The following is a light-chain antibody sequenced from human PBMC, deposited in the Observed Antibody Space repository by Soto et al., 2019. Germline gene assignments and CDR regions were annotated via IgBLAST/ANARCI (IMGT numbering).Light chain of an antibody. CDR3: QQYDVHPKT. CDR2: GAS. J-gene: IGKJ1*01. Sequence: EIVLTQSPATLSLSPGERATLSCGASQSVSSSYLAWYQQKPGLAPRLLIYGASNRATGIPDRFSGSGSGTDFTLTITSLQTDDFGTYHCQQYDVHPKTFGQGTKVDIK. CDR1: QSVSSSY. V-gene: IGKV3D-20*01.